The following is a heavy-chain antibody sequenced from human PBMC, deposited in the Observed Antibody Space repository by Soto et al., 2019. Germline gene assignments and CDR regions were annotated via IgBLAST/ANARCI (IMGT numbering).Heavy chain of an antibody. V-gene: IGHV1-8*01. CDR3: ARGGGDPPAPYDYRTPYYYYMDV. CDR2: MNPNSGNT. CDR1: GYTFTSYD. D-gene: IGHD4-4*01. Sequence: ASVKVSCKASGYTFTSYDINWVRQATGQGLEWMGWMNPNSGNTGYAQKFQGRVTMTRNTSISTAYMELSSLRSEDTAVYYCARGGGDPPAPYDYRTPYYYYMDVWGKGTTVTVSS. J-gene: IGHJ6*03.